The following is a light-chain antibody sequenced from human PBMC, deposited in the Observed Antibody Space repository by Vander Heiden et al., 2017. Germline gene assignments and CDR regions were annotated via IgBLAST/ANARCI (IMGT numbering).Light chain of an antibody. J-gene: IGKJ4*01. Sequence: IQLTQSPSSLSASVGGRVTITGRASQDISRYLAWYQQTPGKAPKLLIYAASTLQSGVPSRFSGSGSGTDFTLTISSLQPEDFATYYCQQLKSYPLTFGGGTKVEIK. CDR3: QQLKSYPLT. CDR1: QDISRY. CDR2: AAS. V-gene: IGKV1-9*01.